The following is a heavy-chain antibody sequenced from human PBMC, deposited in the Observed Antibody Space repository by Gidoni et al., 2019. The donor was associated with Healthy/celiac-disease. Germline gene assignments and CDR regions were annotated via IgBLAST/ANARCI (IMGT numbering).Heavy chain of an antibody. CDR3: ASVPGTGTNFDY. D-gene: IGHD1-1*01. Sequence: QLQLQESGPGLVKPSETLSLTCTVSGGSISSSSYYWGWIRQPPGKGLEWIGSIYYSGSTYYNPSLKSRVTISVDTSKNQFSLKLSSVTAADTAVYYCASVPGTGTNFDYWGQGTLVTVSS. CDR2: IYYSGST. CDR1: GGSISSSSYY. J-gene: IGHJ4*02. V-gene: IGHV4-39*01.